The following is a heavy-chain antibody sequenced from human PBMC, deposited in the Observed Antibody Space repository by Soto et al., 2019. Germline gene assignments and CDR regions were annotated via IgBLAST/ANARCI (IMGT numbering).Heavy chain of an antibody. CDR1: GYSFTGYY. D-gene: IGHD2-8*02. CDR2: INPDSGAT. J-gene: IGHJ4*02. V-gene: IGHV1-2*02. CDR3: ARGDYGTGGYPFPYFDY. Sequence: HEPLVQSGAEVKRPGASLKVSCKASGYSFTGYYIHWVRQAPGQGLEWMGWINPDSGATNYAQNFQGRVTLTSDTSISTASMDLTSLTSDDTAVYYGARGDYGTGGYPFPYFDYWGQGTLVIVSS.